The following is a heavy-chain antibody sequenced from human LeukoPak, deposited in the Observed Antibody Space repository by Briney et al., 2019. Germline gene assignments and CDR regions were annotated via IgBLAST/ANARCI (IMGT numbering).Heavy chain of an antibody. CDR2: ISGSGGST. Sequence: GGSLRLSCAASGFTFSSYAMSWVRQAPGKGLEWVSAISGSGGSTYYADSVKGRFTISRDNSKNTLYLQMNSLRAEDTAVYYCAKDPRNYDFWSGSWFDPGGQGTLVTVSS. V-gene: IGHV3-23*01. CDR3: AKDPRNYDFWSGSWFDP. D-gene: IGHD3-3*01. J-gene: IGHJ5*02. CDR1: GFTFSSYA.